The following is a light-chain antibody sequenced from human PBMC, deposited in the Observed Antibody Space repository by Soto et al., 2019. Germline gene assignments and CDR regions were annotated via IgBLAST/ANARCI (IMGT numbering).Light chain of an antibody. CDR2: DVS. CDR1: SSDVGGYNY. V-gene: IGLV2-11*01. J-gene: IGLJ1*01. CDR3: CSYAGSYTLYV. Sequence: QSVLTQPRSVSGSPGQSVTISCTGTSSDVGGYNYVSLYQQHPGKAPKLMIYDVSKRPSGVPDRFSGSKSGNTASLTISGLQAEDEADYYCCSYAGSYTLYVFGTGTKLTVL.